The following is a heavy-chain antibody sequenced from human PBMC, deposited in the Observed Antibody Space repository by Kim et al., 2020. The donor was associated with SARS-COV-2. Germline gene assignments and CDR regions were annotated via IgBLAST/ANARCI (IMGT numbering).Heavy chain of an antibody. J-gene: IGHJ4*02. V-gene: IGHV3-23*01. CDR3: AKGQTSDWYEGFDY. D-gene: IGHD6-19*01. Sequence: AVSMKDRFTISRDNSKNTLYLQLNSLGAEDTAVDYCAKGQTSDWYEGFDYWGQGTLFTVSS.